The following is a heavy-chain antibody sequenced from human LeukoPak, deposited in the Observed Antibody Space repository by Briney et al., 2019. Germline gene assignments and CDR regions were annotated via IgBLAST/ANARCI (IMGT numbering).Heavy chain of an antibody. D-gene: IGHD3-22*01. V-gene: IGHV4-30-2*01. J-gene: IGHJ4*02. CDR1: GGSISSGGYS. Sequence: SETLSLTCAVSGGSISSGGYSWSWIRQPPGQGLEWIGYICHSGSTYYNPSLKSRVTISVDRSKNQFSLKLSSVTAADTAVYYCARRSYDSSGYYALDYRGQGTLVTVSS. CDR2: ICHSGST. CDR3: ARRSYDSSGYYALDY.